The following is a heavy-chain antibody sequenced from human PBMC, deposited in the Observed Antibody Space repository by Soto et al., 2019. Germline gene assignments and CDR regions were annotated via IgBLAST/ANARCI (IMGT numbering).Heavy chain of an antibody. CDR3: ARDLRGAGTSGYYGMDV. CDR2: IYYSGGT. J-gene: IGHJ6*02. V-gene: IGHV4-59*01. Sequence: PSETLSLTCTVSGGSISSYYWSWIRQPPGKGLEWIGYIYYSGGTTYQPSLKSRVTISVDRSQNQFSLELTSVTAADTAGYFCARDLRGAGTSGYYGMDVWGQGTTVTVSS. CDR1: GGSISSYY. D-gene: IGHD6-19*01.